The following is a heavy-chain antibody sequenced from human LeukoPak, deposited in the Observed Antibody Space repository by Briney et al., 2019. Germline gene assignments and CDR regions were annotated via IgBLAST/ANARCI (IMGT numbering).Heavy chain of an antibody. D-gene: IGHD5-24*01. Sequence: GGSLRLSCAASGFTFSRYAMSWVRQAPGKGLEWVSTISGSGGSTYYADSVKGRFTISRDNSKNTLYLQMNSLRAEDTAVYYCARDGYNEEDWYFDLWGRGILVTVSS. CDR3: ARDGYNEEDWYFDL. CDR1: GFTFSRYA. J-gene: IGHJ2*01. CDR2: ISGSGGST. V-gene: IGHV3-23*01.